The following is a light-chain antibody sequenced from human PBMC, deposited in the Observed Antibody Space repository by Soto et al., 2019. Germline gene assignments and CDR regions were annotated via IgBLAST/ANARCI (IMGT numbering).Light chain of an antibody. CDR3: QQYNNLPPIT. CDR1: QSVSSN. J-gene: IGKJ5*01. Sequence: EIVMTQSPATLSVSPGERATLSCRASQSVSSNLAWYQQKRGQAPRLLIYGASTRATGIPARFSGSGSGTEFTLTISSLQSEDFAVYYCQQYNNLPPITFGQGTRLEIK. CDR2: GAS. V-gene: IGKV3-15*01.